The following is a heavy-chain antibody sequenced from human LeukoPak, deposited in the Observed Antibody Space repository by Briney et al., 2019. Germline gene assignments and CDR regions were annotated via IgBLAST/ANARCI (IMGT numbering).Heavy chain of an antibody. V-gene: IGHV3-11*01. J-gene: IGHJ6*02. CDR2: ISSSGSTI. CDR3: ARDQLPVGTVVTPYYGMDV. D-gene: IGHD4-23*01. Sequence: GGSLRLSCAASGFTFSDYYMSWIRKAPGKGLEWVSYISSSGSTIYYADSVKGRFTISRDNAKNSLYLQMNSLRAEDTAVYYCARDQLPVGTVVTPYYGMDVWGQGTTVTVSS. CDR1: GFTFSDYY.